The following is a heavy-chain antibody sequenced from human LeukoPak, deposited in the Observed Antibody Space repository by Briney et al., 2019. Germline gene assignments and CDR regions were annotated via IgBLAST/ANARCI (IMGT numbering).Heavy chain of an antibody. Sequence: SETLSLTCTVSDASVSSSGFHWGWIRQPPGKGLEWIGTMSYTGPTYYNPSLQSRVIISLDTSKNQFSLKLSSVTAADTAVYYCARYPVVPAATDYYYYGMDVWGQGTLVTVSS. V-gene: IGHV4-39*01. CDR3: ARYPVVPAATDYYYYGMDV. CDR2: MSYTGPT. CDR1: DASVSSSGFH. J-gene: IGHJ6*02. D-gene: IGHD2-2*01.